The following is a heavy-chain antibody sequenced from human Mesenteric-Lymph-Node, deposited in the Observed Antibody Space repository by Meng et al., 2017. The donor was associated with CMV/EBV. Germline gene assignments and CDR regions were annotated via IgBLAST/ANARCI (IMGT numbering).Heavy chain of an antibody. V-gene: IGHV4-59*01. Sequence: SETLSLTCAVSGSSISGYYWSWIRQPPGKGLEWIGYIDYSGSTNYNPSLKSRVTISGDMSKNQLSLKLSSVTAADTVVYYCAKTVCGGDCPWGQGTLVTVSS. CDR1: GSSISGYY. J-gene: IGHJ5*02. D-gene: IGHD2-21*02. CDR2: IDYSGST. CDR3: AKTVCGGDCP.